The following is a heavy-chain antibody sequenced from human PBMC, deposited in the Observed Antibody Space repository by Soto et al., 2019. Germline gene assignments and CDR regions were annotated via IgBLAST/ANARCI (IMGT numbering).Heavy chain of an antibody. D-gene: IGHD5-12*01. CDR2: MKPDDGGP. V-gene: IGHV1-2*02. Sequence: EASVKVSCKSSGYILSDYCIHWVRQAPGQGLEWLGWMKPDDGGPNYAQNFQGRVIMTRDTSSDTDYMELTRLTSDDTAVYFCVRDLRRQWLRLAPETYTGMDVWGQGTTVTVSS. J-gene: IGHJ6*02. CDR1: GYILSDYC. CDR3: VRDLRRQWLRLAPETYTGMDV.